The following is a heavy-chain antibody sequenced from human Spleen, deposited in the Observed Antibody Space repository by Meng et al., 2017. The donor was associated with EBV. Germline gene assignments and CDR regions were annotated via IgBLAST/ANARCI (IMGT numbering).Heavy chain of an antibody. Sequence: QVKAQDAGPGLVKPSESLSLTFTVSGGFVSRGSYYWSWIRQPPGKVLEWIGYIYHSGSTKYNPSLTSRGTISVDTSKNQFALNLRSVTAADTAVYYCARDGYSSGIDYWGQGTLVTVSS. D-gene: IGHD6-19*01. V-gene: IGHV4-61*01. CDR1: GGFVSRGSYY. CDR2: IYHSGST. CDR3: ARDGYSSGIDY. J-gene: IGHJ4*02.